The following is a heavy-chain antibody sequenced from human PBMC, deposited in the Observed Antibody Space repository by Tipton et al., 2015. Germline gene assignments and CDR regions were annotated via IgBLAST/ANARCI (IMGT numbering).Heavy chain of an antibody. V-gene: IGHV3-15*01. D-gene: IGHD4-23*01. J-gene: IGHJ6*02. CDR3: AKGLMTGGNARYYGMDV. CDR1: GFTFSHAW. CDR2: IQTKTYGGTT. Sequence: SLRLSCAASGFTFSHAWMSWVRQAPGKGLEWVGRIQTKTYGGTTDYAAPVKGRFTISRDDSKNTLYLQMNSLRGEDTAVYYCAKGLMTGGNARYYGMDVWGQGTTVTVSS.